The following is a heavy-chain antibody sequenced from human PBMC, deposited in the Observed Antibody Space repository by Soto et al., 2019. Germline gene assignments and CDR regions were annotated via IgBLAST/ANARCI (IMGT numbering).Heavy chain of an antibody. CDR1: GFTFNSFP. V-gene: IGHV3-23*01. D-gene: IGHD6-19*01. CDR3: AKGDRKREQWLASGY. J-gene: IGHJ4*02. Sequence: EVRLLESGGGLVQPGGSLRLSCAASGFTFNSFPMSWVRQAPGKGLEWVSAISGTGGSTYYADSVKGRFTISRDNSKNTLYLQMNSLRAEDTAVYYCAKGDRKREQWLASGYWGQGTLVTVSS. CDR2: ISGTGGST.